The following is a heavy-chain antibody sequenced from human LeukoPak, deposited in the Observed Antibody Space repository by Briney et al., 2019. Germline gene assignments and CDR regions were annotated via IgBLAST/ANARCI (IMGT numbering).Heavy chain of an antibody. D-gene: IGHD6-6*01. CDR2: INGYNGNS. J-gene: IGHJ3*02. CDR1: GYSFTSHG. Sequence: GASVKVSCKASGYSFTSHGISWVRQAPGQGLEWMGWINGYNGNSNYAQNLQGRVTMTTDTSTSTAYMELRSLRSDDTAVYYCARGISRLPSAAFDIWGQGTMVTVPS. CDR3: ARGISRLPSAAFDI. V-gene: IGHV1-18*01.